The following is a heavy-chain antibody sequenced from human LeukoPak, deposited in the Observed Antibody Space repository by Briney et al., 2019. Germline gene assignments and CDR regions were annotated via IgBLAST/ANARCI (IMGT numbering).Heavy chain of an antibody. D-gene: IGHD3-3*01. J-gene: IGHJ4*02. CDR3: ARLAPRITIFGVVTQYYFDY. CDR1: GFTFSSYA. Sequence: LRLSCAASGFTFSSYAMSWIRQHPGKGLEWIGYIYYSGSTYYNPSLKSRVTISVDTSKNQFSLKLSSVTAADTAVYYCARLAPRITIFGVVTQYYFDYWGQGTLVTVSS. V-gene: IGHV4-31*02. CDR2: IYYSGST.